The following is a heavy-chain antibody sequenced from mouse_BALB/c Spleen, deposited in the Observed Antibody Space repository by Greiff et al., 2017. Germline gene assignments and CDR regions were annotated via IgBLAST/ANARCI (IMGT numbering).Heavy chain of an antibody. D-gene: IGHD1-2*01. CDR1: GFTFSSYA. V-gene: IGHV5-6-5*01. Sequence: EVMLVESGGGLVKPGGSLKLSCAASGFTFSSYAMSWVRQTPEKRLEWVASISSGGSTYYPDSVKGRFTISRDNARNILYLQMSSLRSEDTAMYYCARLLRLGAMDYWGQGTSVTVSS. CDR2: ISSGGST. CDR3: ARLLRLGAMDY. J-gene: IGHJ4*01.